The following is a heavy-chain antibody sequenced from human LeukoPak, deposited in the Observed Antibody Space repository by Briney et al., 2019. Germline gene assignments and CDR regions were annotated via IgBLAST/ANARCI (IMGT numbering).Heavy chain of an antibody. V-gene: IGHV1-69*05. D-gene: IGHD2-2*01. CDR3: ARDLGYCSSTSCHNWFDP. J-gene: IGHJ5*02. CDR1: GGTFSSYA. CDR2: IIPIFGTA. Sequence: ASVKVSCKASGGTFSSYAISWVRQPPGQGLEWMGGIIPIFGTANYAQKFQGRVTITTDESTSTAYMELSSLRSEDTAVYYCARDLGYCSSTSCHNWFDPWGQGTLVTVSS.